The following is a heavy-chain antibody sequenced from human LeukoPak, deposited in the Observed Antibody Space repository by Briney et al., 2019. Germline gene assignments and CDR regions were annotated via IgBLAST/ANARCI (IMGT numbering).Heavy chain of an antibody. J-gene: IGHJ3*02. V-gene: IGHV1-8*01. CDR2: MNPNSGNT. Sequence: ASVKVSCKASGYTFTSYDINWVRQATGQGLEWMGWMNPNSGNTGYAQKFQGRVTMTRDTSISTAYMELSRLRSDDTAVYYCARTPREGGYQLLYASLAFDIWGQGTMVTVTS. CDR1: GYTFTSYD. D-gene: IGHD2-2*02. CDR3: ARTPREGGYQLLYASLAFDI.